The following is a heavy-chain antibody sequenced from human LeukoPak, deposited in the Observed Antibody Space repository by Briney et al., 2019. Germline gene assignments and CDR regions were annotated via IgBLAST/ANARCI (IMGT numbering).Heavy chain of an antibody. J-gene: IGHJ4*02. CDR2: IYYSGST. V-gene: IGHV4-39*01. CDR3: ARHASVDGNWPRPLDY. CDR1: GGSISSSNYY. D-gene: IGHD6-19*01. Sequence: SETLSLTCTVSGGSISSSNYYWGWIRQSPGEGLEWIGNIYYSGSTYYKPSLKTRVTISVDTSKNQFSLKLTSVTAADTAVYYCARHASVDGNWPRPLDYWGQGSLVTVSS.